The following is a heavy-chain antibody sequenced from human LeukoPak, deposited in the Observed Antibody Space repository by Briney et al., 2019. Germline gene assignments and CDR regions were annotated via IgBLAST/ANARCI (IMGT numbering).Heavy chain of an antibody. V-gene: IGHV3-30*01. CDR2: ISYDGSNK. CDR3: ARDPARPETGIRFLSLGFFDY. J-gene: IGHJ4*02. Sequence: PGRSLLLSCAASGFTFSSYAMHWVRQAPGKGLEWVAVISYDGSNKYYADSVKGRFTISRDNSKNTLYLQMNSLRAEDTAVYYCARDPARPETGIRFLSLGFFDYWGQGTLVTVSS. D-gene: IGHD1-1*01. CDR1: GFTFSSYA.